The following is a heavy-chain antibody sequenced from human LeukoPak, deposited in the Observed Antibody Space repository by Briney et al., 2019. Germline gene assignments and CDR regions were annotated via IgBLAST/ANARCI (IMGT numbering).Heavy chain of an antibody. J-gene: IGHJ4*02. CDR2: IKQGGSEK. CDR1: EFPFSTYW. Sequence: PGGSLRLSCAASEFPFSTYWMNWVRQAPGKGLEWVANIKQGGSEKYYVDPVKGRFTISRDNAKNSLYLQMNSLRAEDTAVYYCARDTSGGWYGLIDYWGQGTPVTVSS. CDR3: ARDTSGGWYGLIDY. D-gene: IGHD6-19*01. V-gene: IGHV3-7*01.